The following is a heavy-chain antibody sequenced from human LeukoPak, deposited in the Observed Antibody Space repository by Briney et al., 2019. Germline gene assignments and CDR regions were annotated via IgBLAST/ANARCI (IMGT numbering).Heavy chain of an antibody. J-gene: IGHJ4*02. CDR3: AKGYCSSTSCYPYYFDY. D-gene: IGHD2-2*01. V-gene: IGHV3-23*01. CDR1: GFTFSSYA. Sequence: PGRSLRLSCAASGFTFSSYAMSWVRQAPGKGLEWVSAISGSGGSTYYADSVKGRFTISRDNSKNTLYLQMNSLRAEDTAVYYCAKGYCSSTSCYPYYFDYWGQGTLVTVSS. CDR2: ISGSGGST.